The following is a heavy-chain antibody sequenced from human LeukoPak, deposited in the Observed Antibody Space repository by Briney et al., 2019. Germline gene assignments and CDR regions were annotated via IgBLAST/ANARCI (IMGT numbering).Heavy chain of an antibody. D-gene: IGHD3-10*01. Sequence: PGGSLRLSCAASGFTFSSYAMSWVRQAPGKGLEWVSAISGSGGSTYYADSVKGRFTISRDNSKNTLYLQMNSLRAEDTAVYYCSKGDLLLLWFGDDAFDIWGQGTMVTVSS. V-gene: IGHV3-23*01. CDR1: GFTFSSYA. J-gene: IGHJ3*02. CDR2: ISGSGGST. CDR3: SKGDLLLLWFGDDAFDI.